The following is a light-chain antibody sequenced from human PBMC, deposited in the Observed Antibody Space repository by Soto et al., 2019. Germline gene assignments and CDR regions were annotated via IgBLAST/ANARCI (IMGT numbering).Light chain of an antibody. Sequence: VLTQSPGTLSLSPGERATLSCRASQSVSSRSLAWYQQKPGQAPRLLISDASNRAADIPDRFSGSGSGTDFTLTISRLEPEDFAVYYCQQYGSSGTFGQGTKVDI. V-gene: IGKV3-20*01. J-gene: IGKJ1*01. CDR3: QQYGSSGT. CDR1: QSVSSRS. CDR2: DAS.